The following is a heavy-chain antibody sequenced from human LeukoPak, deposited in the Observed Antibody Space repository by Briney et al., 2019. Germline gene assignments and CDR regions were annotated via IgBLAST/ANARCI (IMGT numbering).Heavy chain of an antibody. CDR1: GYSISSGYY. Sequence: KPSETLSLTCTVSGYSISSGYYWGWIRQPPGKGLEGIGSIYHSGSTYYNPSLKLRATISVTTSKNQFSLKLSSVTAADTAVYYCARYSSGWYSWFDPWGQGTLVTVSS. J-gene: IGHJ5*02. CDR2: IYHSGST. V-gene: IGHV4-38-2*02. CDR3: ARYSSGWYSWFDP. D-gene: IGHD6-19*01.